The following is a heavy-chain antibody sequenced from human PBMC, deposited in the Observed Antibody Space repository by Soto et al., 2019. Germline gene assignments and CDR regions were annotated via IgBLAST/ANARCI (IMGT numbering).Heavy chain of an antibody. D-gene: IGHD4-17*01. CDR1: GFTFSSYA. Sequence: QVQLVESGGGVVQPGRSLRLSCAASGFTFSSYAMHWVRQAPGKGLEWVAVISYDGSNKYYADSVKGRFTISRDNSKNTLYLQMNSLRAEVTAVYYCARDQRVYDYYYYGMDVWGQGTTVTVSS. V-gene: IGHV3-30-3*01. J-gene: IGHJ6*02. CDR3: ARDQRVYDYYYYGMDV. CDR2: ISYDGSNK.